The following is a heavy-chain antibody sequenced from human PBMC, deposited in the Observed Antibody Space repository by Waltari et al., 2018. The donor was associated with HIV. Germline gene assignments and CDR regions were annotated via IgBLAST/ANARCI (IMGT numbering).Heavy chain of an antibody. V-gene: IGHV4-38-2*01. CDR1: GYSSSTGYY. J-gene: IGHJ4*02. CDR2: IYHSGST. D-gene: IGHD1-26*01. CDR3: ARGRWELLPSFDY. Sequence: QVQLQESGPGPVQPSEHLSPTCAASGYSSSTGYYGGWIRQPPGKGLEWIGSIYHSGSTYYNPSLKSRVTISVDTSKNQFSLKLSSVTAADTAVYYCARGRWELLPSFDYWGQGTLVTVSS.